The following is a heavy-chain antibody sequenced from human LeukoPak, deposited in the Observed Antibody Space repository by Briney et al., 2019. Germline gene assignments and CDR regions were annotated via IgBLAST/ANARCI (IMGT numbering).Heavy chain of an antibody. J-gene: IGHJ5*02. V-gene: IGHV4-39*07. CDR3: ARVLRYFDIASNWFDP. Sequence: SETLSLTCTVSGGSMSSYYWSWIRQPPGKGLEWIGSIYYSGSTYYNPSLKSRVTISVDTSKNQFSLKLSSVTAADTAVYYCARVLRYFDIASNWFDPWGQGTLVTVSS. CDR2: IYYSGST. D-gene: IGHD3-9*01. CDR1: GGSMSSYY.